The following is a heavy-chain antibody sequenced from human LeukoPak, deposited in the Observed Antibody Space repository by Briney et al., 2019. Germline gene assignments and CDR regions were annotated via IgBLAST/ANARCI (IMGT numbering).Heavy chain of an antibody. CDR3: ASSGQGSSGWYRTYYYYYMDV. V-gene: IGHV4-38-2*02. J-gene: IGHJ6*03. D-gene: IGHD6-19*01. CDR1: GYSISSGYY. Sequence: SETLSLTCTVSGYSISSGYYWGWILQAPGKGLEWIVSIYHSGSTNYNPSLKSRVTMSVDTSKNQFSLKLSSVTAADTAVYYCASSGQGSSGWYRTYYYYYMDVWGKGTTVTVSS. CDR2: IYHSGST.